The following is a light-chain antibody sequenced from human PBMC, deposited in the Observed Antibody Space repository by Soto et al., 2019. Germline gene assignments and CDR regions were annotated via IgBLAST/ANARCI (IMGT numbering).Light chain of an antibody. J-gene: IGLJ1*01. CDR2: EVS. V-gene: IGLV2-14*01. CDR1: SSDVGGYNY. Sequence: QSVLTQPASVSGSPGQSITISCTGTSSDVGGYNYVSWYQHHPGKAPKLMIYEVSNRPSGISSRFSGSKSANTASLTISGLQAEDEADYYCSSYTTSNTLVFGTGTKVTVL. CDR3: SSYTTSNTLV.